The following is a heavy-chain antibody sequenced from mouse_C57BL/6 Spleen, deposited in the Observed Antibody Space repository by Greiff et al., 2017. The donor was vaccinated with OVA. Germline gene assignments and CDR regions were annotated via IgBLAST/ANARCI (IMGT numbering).Heavy chain of an antibody. CDR3: ARVETAQAAWFAY. CDR1: GYTFTSYG. Sequence: QVQLQQSGAELARPGASVKLSCKASGYTFTSYGISWVKQRTGQGLEWIGEIYPRSGNTYYNEKFKGKATLTADKSSSTAYMELRSLTSEDSAVYFCARVETAQAAWFAYWGQGTLVTVSA. V-gene: IGHV1-81*01. J-gene: IGHJ3*01. CDR2: IYPRSGNT. D-gene: IGHD3-2*02.